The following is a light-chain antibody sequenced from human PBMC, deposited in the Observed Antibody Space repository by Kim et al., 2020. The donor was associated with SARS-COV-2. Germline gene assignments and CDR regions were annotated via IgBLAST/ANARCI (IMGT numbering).Light chain of an antibody. J-gene: IGKJ2*01. CDR2: DAS. Sequence: APVADTGTTTCQAYQDITKILTWNQQIPGKAPKPLIYDASKLERGGPLRFIGSGAARHFTPTIGSLQPEDVATDNCQQYDNVPYTFGQGTKLEI. V-gene: IGKV1-33*01. CDR1: QDITKI. CDR3: QQYDNVPYT.